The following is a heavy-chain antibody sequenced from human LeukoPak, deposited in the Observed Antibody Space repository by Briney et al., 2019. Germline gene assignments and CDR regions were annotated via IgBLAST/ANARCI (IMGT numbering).Heavy chain of an antibody. CDR2: ISGSGSSA. D-gene: IGHD5-12*01. CDR3: AREWGSGYFSLDY. CDR1: GFTFSSYA. V-gene: IGHV3-23*01. Sequence: GGSLRLSCAASGFTFSSYAMTWVRQAPGEGLQWVSDISGSGSSAYYADSVRGRFTISRDNSKNTLYLQMNSLRAEDTAVYYCAREWGSGYFSLDYWGQGTLVTVSS. J-gene: IGHJ4*02.